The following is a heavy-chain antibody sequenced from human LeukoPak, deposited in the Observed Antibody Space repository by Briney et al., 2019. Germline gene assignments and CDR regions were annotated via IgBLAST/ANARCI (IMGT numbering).Heavy chain of an antibody. CDR1: AFTVTSTY. V-gene: IGHV3-7*01. CDR3: ARESTAGYNSSWYGFRN. D-gene: IGHD6-13*01. Sequence: PGGSLRLSCAASAFTVTSTYMSWVRQAPGKGLEWVANINQDGSEKYYVDSVKGRFTISRDNAKNSLFLQMGSLRVEDTAVYYCARESTAGYNSSWYGFRNWGQGTLVSVSS. J-gene: IGHJ1*01. CDR2: INQDGSEK.